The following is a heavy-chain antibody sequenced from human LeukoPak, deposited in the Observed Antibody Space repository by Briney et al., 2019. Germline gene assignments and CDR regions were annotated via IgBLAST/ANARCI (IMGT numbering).Heavy chain of an antibody. Sequence: PSETLSLTCTVSGGSISSSSYYWGWIRQPPGKGLEWIGSIYYSGSTYYNPSLKSRVTISVDTSKNQFSLKLSSVTAADTAVYYCARGRVRYYDSSGYSYWGQGTLVTVSS. CDR2: IYYSGST. CDR1: GGSISSSSYY. D-gene: IGHD3-22*01. J-gene: IGHJ4*02. CDR3: ARGRVRYYDSSGYSY. V-gene: IGHV4-39*01.